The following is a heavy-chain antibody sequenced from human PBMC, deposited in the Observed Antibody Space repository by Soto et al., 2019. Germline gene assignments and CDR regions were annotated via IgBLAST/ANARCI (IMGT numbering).Heavy chain of an antibody. V-gene: IGHV3-30-3*01. CDR2: ISYDGSNK. CDR3: AREVKWLQQWPGD. D-gene: IGHD5-12*01. Sequence: QVQLVESGGGVVQPGRSLRLSCAASGFTFSSYAMHWVRQAPGKGLEWVAVISYDGSNKYYADSVKGRFTISRDNSKNTLYLQMNSLRAEDTAVYYCAREVKWLQQWPGDWGQGTLVTVSS. J-gene: IGHJ4*02. CDR1: GFTFSSYA.